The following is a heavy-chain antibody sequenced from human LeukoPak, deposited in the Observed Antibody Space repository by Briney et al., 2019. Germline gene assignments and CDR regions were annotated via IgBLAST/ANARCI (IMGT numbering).Heavy chain of an antibody. CDR3: AKDGYCSGGSRYSGNNWFDP. V-gene: IGHV3-7*03. J-gene: IGHJ5*02. D-gene: IGHD2-15*01. Sequence: GGSLRLSCAASGFTFSSYWMSWVRQAPGKGLEWVANIKQDGSEKYYVDSVKGRFTISRDNAKNSLYLQMNSLRAEDTAVYYCAKDGYCSGGSRYSGNNWFDPWGQGTLVTVSS. CDR1: GFTFSSYW. CDR2: IKQDGSEK.